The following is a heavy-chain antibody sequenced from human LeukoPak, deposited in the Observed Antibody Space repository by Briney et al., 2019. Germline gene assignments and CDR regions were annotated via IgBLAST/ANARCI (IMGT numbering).Heavy chain of an antibody. Sequence: ASVKVSCKASGYTFTGYYMHWVRQAPGQGLEWMGGINPNFGAANYAQKFQGRVTMTRDTSISTAYMELSRLRSDDTAVYYCARVGYYESSGLLDYWGQGTLVTVSS. D-gene: IGHD3-22*01. V-gene: IGHV1-2*02. CDR1: GYTFTGYY. J-gene: IGHJ4*02. CDR3: ARVGYYESSGLLDY. CDR2: INPNFGAA.